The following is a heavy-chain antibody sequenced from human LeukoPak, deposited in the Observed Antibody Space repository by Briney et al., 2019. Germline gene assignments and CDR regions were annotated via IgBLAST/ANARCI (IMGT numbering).Heavy chain of an antibody. CDR1: GFTFSSYG. V-gene: IGHV3-30*18. Sequence: PGGSLRLSCAASGFTFSSYGMHWVRQAPGKGLEWVAVISYEGSNKYYADSVKGRFTISRGNSKNPLYLQMNSLRAEDTAVYYCAKDRWWCGYCSGILPYYYYGMDVWGQGTTVTVSS. CDR2: ISYEGSNK. D-gene: IGHD2-15*01. J-gene: IGHJ6*02. CDR3: AKDRWWCGYCSGILPYYYYGMDV.